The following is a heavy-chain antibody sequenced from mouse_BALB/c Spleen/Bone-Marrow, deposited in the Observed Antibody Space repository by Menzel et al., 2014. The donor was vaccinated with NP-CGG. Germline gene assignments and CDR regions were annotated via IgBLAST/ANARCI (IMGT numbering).Heavy chain of an antibody. J-gene: IGHJ2*01. CDR3: ARDSNDY. CDR2: INSNGGST. Sequence: EVKVVESGGGLVQPGGSLKLSCAASGVTFSSYGMSWVRQTPDKRLELVATINSNGGSTYYPDSVKGRFTISRDNAKNTLYLQMSSLKSEDTAMYYCARDSNDYWGQGTTLTVSS. V-gene: IGHV5-6-3*01. CDR1: GVTFSSYG.